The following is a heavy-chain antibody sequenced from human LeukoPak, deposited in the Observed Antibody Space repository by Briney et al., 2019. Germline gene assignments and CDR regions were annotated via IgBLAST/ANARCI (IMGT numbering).Heavy chain of an antibody. CDR2: IKGDGSEK. Sequence: GGSLRLSCLASGFSFSGYWMSWVRQAPGKGLEWVATIKGDGSEKYYVDSVKGRFSISRDNAKKSLYLQLNSLRAEDTALYYCARDRYVGATTAGDSDSWGQGTLVTVSS. V-gene: IGHV3-7*03. J-gene: IGHJ4*02. D-gene: IGHD1-26*01. CDR1: GFSFSGYW. CDR3: ARDRYVGATTAGDSDS.